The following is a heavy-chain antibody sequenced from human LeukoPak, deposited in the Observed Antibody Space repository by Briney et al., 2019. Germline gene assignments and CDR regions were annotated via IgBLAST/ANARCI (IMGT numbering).Heavy chain of an antibody. J-gene: IGHJ4*02. CDR1: GGSTSRGGYY. D-gene: IGHD6-13*01. V-gene: IGHV4-31*03. CDR3: ARTPYSSGWYYFDY. Sequence: SETLSLTCTVSGGSTSRGGYYWSWIRQHPGKGLGWIGYISYSGSTYYNPSLKSRVTISVDTSKSQFSLNLSSVTAADTAVYYCARTPYSSGWYYFDYWGQGTLVTVSS. CDR2: ISYSGST.